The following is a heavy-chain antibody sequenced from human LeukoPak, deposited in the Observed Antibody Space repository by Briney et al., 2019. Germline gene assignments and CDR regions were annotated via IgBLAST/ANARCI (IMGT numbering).Heavy chain of an antibody. V-gene: IGHV4-34*01. J-gene: IGHJ4*02. D-gene: IGHD6-13*01. CDR1: GGSFSGYY. Sequence: SETLSLTCAVYGGSFSGYYWSWIRQPPGKGLEWIGEINHSGSTNYNPSLKSRVTISVDTSKNQFSLKLSSVTAAGTAVYYCARERRAYSSSQTSYYFDYWGQGTLVTVSS. CDR2: INHSGST. CDR3: ARERRAYSSSQTSYYFDY.